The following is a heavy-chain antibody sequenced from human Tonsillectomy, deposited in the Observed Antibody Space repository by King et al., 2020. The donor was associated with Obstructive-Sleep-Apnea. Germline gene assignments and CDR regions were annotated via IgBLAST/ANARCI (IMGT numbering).Heavy chain of an antibody. CDR3: ARLWFGELSYMDV. CDR1: GASISSGGYS. CDR2: IYHSGST. Sequence: LQLQESGSGLVKPSQTLSLTCAVSGASISSGGYSWSWIRQPPGKGLEWIGYIYHSGSTYYNPSLKSRVTISVDGSKNQFSLKLSSVTAAVTALYYCARLWFGELSYMDVWGQGTTVTVSS. J-gene: IGHJ6*02. V-gene: IGHV4-30-2*01. D-gene: IGHD3-10*01.